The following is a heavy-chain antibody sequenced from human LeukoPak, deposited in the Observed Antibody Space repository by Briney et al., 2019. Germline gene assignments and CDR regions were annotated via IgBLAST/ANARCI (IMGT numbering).Heavy chain of an antibody. V-gene: IGHV4-61*02. J-gene: IGHJ4*02. CDR2: IQVSGST. CDR1: GVSITNGHHF. D-gene: IGHD1-26*01. Sequence: SQTLSLTCTVSGVSITNGHHFWSWIRQPAGKGLEWIGRIQVSGSTSYNPSLKSRVTISLDTSKNQFSLKLSSLTAADTAIYYCARGIDYAWEVQGYWGQGTLVTVSS. CDR3: ARGIDYAWEVQGY.